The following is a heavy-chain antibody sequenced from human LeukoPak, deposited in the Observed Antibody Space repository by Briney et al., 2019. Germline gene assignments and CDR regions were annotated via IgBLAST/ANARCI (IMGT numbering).Heavy chain of an antibody. J-gene: IGHJ5*02. V-gene: IGHV3-33*01. CDR2: IWYDGSNK. CDR3: ARDSGYSSSWWRYNWFDP. D-gene: IGHD6-13*01. CDR1: GFTFSSYG. Sequence: PGRSLRLSCVASGFTFSSYGMHWVRQAPGKGLEWVAVIWYDGSNKYYADSVKGRFTISRDNSKNTLYLQMNSLRAEDTAVYYCARDSGYSSSWWRYNWFDPWGQGTLVTVSS.